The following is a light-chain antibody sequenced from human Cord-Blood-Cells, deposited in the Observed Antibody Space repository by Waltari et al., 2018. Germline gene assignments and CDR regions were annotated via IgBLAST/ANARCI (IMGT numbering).Light chain of an antibody. V-gene: IGKV1-39*01. CDR1: QGISSY. CDR2: AAS. J-gene: IGKJ3*01. CDR3: QQSYSTRFT. Sequence: DIQMTQSPSSLSASVADRVTIPCRASQGISSYLNWYQQKPGKAPKLLIYAASILQSGVPSEFGGSGSGADFTRTISSLQPEYFATYYCQQSYSTRFTFGPGTKVDIK.